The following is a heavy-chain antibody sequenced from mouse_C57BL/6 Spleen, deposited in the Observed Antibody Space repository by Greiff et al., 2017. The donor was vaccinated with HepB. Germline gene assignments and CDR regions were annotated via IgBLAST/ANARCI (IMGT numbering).Heavy chain of an antibody. CDR1: GFTFSSYA. D-gene: IGHD1-1*01. Sequence: EVHLVESGGGLVKPGGSLKLSCAASGFTFSSYAMSWVRQTPEKRLEWVATISDGGSYTYYPDNVKGRFTNSRDNAKNNLYLQMSQLKSEDTAMYYCAKELGGSSFGYWGQGTTLTVSS. V-gene: IGHV5-4*01. J-gene: IGHJ2*01. CDR2: ISDGGSYT. CDR3: AKELGGSSFGY.